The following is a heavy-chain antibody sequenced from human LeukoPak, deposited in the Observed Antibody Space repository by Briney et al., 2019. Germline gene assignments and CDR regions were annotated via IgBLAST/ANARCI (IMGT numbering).Heavy chain of an antibody. CDR3: ARDIEGIAADMDYYYGMDV. CDR1: GYTFTSYG. V-gene: IGHV1-18*01. J-gene: IGHJ6*02. Sequence: VASVKVSCKAPGYTFTSYGISWVRQAPGQGLEWMGWISAYNGNTNYAQKLQGRVTMTTDTSTSTAYMELRSLRSDDTAVYYCARDIEGIAADMDYYYGMDVWGQGTTVTVSS. D-gene: IGHD6-13*01. CDR2: ISAYNGNT.